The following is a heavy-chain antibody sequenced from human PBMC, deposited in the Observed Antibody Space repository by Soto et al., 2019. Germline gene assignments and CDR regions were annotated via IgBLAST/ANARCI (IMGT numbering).Heavy chain of an antibody. Sequence: QLQLPESGSGLVKPSQTLSLTCAVSGGSISSGGYSWSWIRQPPGKGLEWIGYIYHSGSTYYNPSLKSRVTISVDRSKKQCSLKLSSVTAADTAVYYCARGMTTVTTLDYWGKGTLVTVSS. CDR3: ARGMTTVTTLDY. D-gene: IGHD4-17*01. J-gene: IGHJ4*02. CDR1: GGSISSGGYS. CDR2: IYHSGST. V-gene: IGHV4-30-2*01.